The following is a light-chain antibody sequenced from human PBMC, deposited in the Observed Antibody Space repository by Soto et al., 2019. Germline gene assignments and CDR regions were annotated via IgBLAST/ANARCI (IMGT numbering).Light chain of an antibody. CDR2: TNN. V-gene: IGLV1-44*01. CDR1: SSNIGSNT. J-gene: IGLJ1*01. CDR3: CSYAGTYTRV. Sequence: SVLTQPPSASGTPGQRVTISCSGGSSNIGSNTVNWYQQLPGTAPKLLIYTNNQRPSGVPYRFSGSKSGNTASLTISGLQAEDEADYYCCSYAGTYTRVFGTGTKVTV.